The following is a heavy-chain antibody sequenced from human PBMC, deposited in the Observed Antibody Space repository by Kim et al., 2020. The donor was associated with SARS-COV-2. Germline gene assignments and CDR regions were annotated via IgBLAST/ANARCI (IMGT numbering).Heavy chain of an antibody. CDR2: INPRNGDT. Sequence: ASVKVSCKASGYSFTAYYIHWVRQAPGQGLEWMGWINPRNGDTIYAQKFQGRVTMTRDPSMSTAYMDLSRLRSDDTAVYYCARGDYETSPFDYWGQGTLVTVSS. D-gene: IGHD4-17*01. CDR1: GYSFTAYY. V-gene: IGHV1-2*02. CDR3: ARGDYETSPFDY. J-gene: IGHJ4*02.